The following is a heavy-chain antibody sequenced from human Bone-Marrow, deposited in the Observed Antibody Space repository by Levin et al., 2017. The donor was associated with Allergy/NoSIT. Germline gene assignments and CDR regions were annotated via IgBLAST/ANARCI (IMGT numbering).Heavy chain of an antibody. Sequence: SCSASGFTFGTYAMHWVRQVPGKGLESVSAITRSGGGTYYADSVKGRFSVSRDNSKNTLYLQMSSLRDEDTAVEPCVKGGIQYSSGWPPHDFFFGFDVWGQGTTVTVSS. CDR2: ITRSGGGT. V-gene: IGHV3-64D*06. J-gene: IGHJ6*02. CDR1: GFTFGTYA. CDR3: VKGGIQYSSGWPPHDFFFGFDV. D-gene: IGHD6-19*01.